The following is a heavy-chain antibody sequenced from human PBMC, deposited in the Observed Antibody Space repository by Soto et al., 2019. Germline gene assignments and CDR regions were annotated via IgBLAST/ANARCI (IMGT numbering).Heavy chain of an antibody. Sequence: ASVKVSCKASGYSFTSLHINWVRQTAGQGLEWMGWMEPTTGRTGYAQKFQGRVTMTRDTSINTAYMELTTLTSDDTAFYYCARGVTVGVDYWGQGTLVTVSX. CDR2: MEPTTGRT. J-gene: IGHJ4*02. V-gene: IGHV1-8*01. CDR3: ARGVTVGVDY. D-gene: IGHD1-26*01. CDR1: GYSFTSLH.